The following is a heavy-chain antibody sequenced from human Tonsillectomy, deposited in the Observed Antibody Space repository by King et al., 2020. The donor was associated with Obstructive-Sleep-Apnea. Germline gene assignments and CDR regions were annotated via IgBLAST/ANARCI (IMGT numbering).Heavy chain of an antibody. CDR1: GFTFRSYW. CDR3: ARVPQYYFDY. CDR2: IKQDGSET. V-gene: IGHV3-7*01. Sequence: VQLVESGGGLVQPGGSLRLSGTASGFTFRSYWMSWVSQAPGKGLEWVANIKQDGSETYYVDSVKGRFTLSRDNAKNSLFLQMNSLRVEDTAVYYCARVPQYYFDYWGQGTLVTVSS. J-gene: IGHJ4*02.